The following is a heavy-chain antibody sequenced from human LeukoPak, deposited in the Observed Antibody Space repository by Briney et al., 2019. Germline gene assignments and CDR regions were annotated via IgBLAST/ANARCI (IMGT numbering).Heavy chain of an antibody. J-gene: IGHJ4*02. CDR2: IHYSGST. V-gene: IGHV4-59*08. CDR1: GGSISDYY. Sequence: SETLSLTCTVSGGSISDYYWNWIRQPPGKGLEWIGYIHYSGSTNYNPSLMSRVTISVDTSRNQFSLKLSSVTAADTAVYYCARQNYDSSGYRLDYWGQGTLVTVSS. CDR3: ARQNYDSSGYRLDY. D-gene: IGHD3-22*01.